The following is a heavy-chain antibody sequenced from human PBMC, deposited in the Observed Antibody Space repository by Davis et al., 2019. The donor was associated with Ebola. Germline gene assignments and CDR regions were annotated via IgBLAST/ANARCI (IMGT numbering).Heavy chain of an antibody. CDR2: INPNSGGT. Sequence: ASVKVSCKASGYTFTGYYMHWVRQAPGQGLEWMGWINPNSGGTNYAQKFQGRVTMTRNTSISTAYMELSSLRSEDTAVYYCARGRRIAVAGTDYWGQGTLVTVSS. D-gene: IGHD6-19*01. CDR1: GYTFTGYY. CDR3: ARGRRIAVAGTDY. V-gene: IGHV1-2*02. J-gene: IGHJ4*02.